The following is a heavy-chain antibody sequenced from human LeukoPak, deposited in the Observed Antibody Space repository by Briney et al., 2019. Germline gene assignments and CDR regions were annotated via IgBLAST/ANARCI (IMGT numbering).Heavy chain of an antibody. D-gene: IGHD4-17*01. CDR3: ARDRELTVTTIGNVGEFDY. V-gene: IGHV1-46*01. J-gene: IGHJ4*02. CDR1: GYTFTNHH. CDR2: INPNAGGT. Sequence: ASVKVSCKASGYTFTNHHIHWVRQAPGQGLEWMGIINPNAGGTNYPQKFQGRVTMTSDTSTSTVYMELRSLRSEDSAVYFCARDRELTVTTIGNVGEFDYWGQGTLVTVSS.